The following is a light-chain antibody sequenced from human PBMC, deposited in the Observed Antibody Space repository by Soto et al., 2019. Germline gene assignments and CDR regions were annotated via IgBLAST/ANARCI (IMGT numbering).Light chain of an antibody. CDR3: MQATLFPW. Sequence: DVVMTQSPLSLSVTLGQPASISCRSSESLVHSDGNTYLHWYQQRPGQSPRRLIYKISNRFSGVPDRFSGTGAGTDFTLKISRVEAEDVGVYYCMQATLFPWFGQGTKVEIK. CDR2: KIS. V-gene: IGKV2-24*01. CDR1: ESLVHSDGNTY. J-gene: IGKJ1*01.